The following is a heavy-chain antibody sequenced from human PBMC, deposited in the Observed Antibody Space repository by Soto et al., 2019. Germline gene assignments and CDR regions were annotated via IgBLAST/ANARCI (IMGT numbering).Heavy chain of an antibody. V-gene: IGHV1-46*01. CDR3: ARGGSLYWYFDL. CDR2: INPSGGST. CDR1: GYTFTSYS. Sequence: ASVKVSCKASGYTFTSYSMHWVRQAPGQGLEWMGIINPSGGSTSYAQKFQGRVTITRDTSASTAYMELSSLRSEDTAVYYCARGGSLYWYFDLWGRGTLVTVSS. D-gene: IGHD1-26*01. J-gene: IGHJ2*01.